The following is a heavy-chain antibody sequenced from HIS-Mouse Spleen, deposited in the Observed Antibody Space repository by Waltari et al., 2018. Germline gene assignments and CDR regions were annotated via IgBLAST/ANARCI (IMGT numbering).Heavy chain of an antibody. J-gene: IGHJ3*02. V-gene: IGHV1-69*01. CDR2: IIPIFGTA. CDR3: ARDGYSSSWYGAFDI. D-gene: IGHD6-13*01. Sequence: QVQLVQSGAEVQKPGSSVKVSCKASGGTFSGSAISRVRQAPGQGLEWMGGIIPIFGTANYAQKFQGRVTITADESTSTAYMELSSLRSEDTAVYYCARDGYSSSWYGAFDIWGQGTMVTVSS. CDR1: GGTFSGSA.